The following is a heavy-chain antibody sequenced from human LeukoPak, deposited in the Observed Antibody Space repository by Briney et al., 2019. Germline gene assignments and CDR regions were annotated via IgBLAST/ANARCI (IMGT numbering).Heavy chain of an antibody. CDR3: ARDDVVRGVITYYYGMDV. CDR1: GYSISSGHY. V-gene: IGHV4-38-2*02. D-gene: IGHD3-10*01. J-gene: IGHJ6*04. CDR2: IYHSGST. Sequence: SETLSLTCAVSGYSISSGHYWGWIRQPPGKGLEWIGSIYHSGSTYYNPSLKSRVTISVDTSKNQFSLKLSSVTAADTAVYYCARDDVVRGVITYYYGMDVWGKGTTVTVSS.